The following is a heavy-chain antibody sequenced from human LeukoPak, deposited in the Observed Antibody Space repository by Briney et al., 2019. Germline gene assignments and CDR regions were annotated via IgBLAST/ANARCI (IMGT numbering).Heavy chain of an antibody. CDR1: GFTFSSYG. CDR2: ISGSGGST. Sequence: GGSLRLSCAASGFTFSSYGMSWVRQAPGKGLEWVSAISGSGGSTYYADSVKGRFTISRDNSKNTLYLRMNSLRAEDTAVYYCARERDAYAGFDYWGQGTLVTVSS. D-gene: IGHD5-24*01. V-gene: IGHV3-23*01. CDR3: ARERDAYAGFDY. J-gene: IGHJ4*02.